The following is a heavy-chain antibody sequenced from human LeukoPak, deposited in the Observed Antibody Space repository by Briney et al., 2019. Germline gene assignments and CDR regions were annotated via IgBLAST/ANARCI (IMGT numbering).Heavy chain of an antibody. D-gene: IGHD3-9*01. J-gene: IGHJ4*02. CDR2: ISAYNGNT. CDR3: ARAARGYFDWLLYY. CDR1: GYTFTSYG. Sequence: GASVKVSRKASGYTFTSYGISWVRQAPGQGLEWMGWISAYNGNTNYAQKLQGRVTMTTDTSTSTAYMELRSLRSDDTAVYYCARAARGYFDWLLYYWGQGTLVTVSS. V-gene: IGHV1-18*01.